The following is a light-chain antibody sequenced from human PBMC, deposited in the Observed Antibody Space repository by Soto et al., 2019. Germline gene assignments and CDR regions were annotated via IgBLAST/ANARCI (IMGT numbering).Light chain of an antibody. V-gene: IGKV3-20*01. CDR3: QFYGDPPKT. CDR2: DAS. J-gene: IGKJ1*01. CDR1: QSVSSNS. Sequence: EIVLTQSPGTLSLSPGERGTLSCRASQSVSSNSLAWYQQKPGQAPRLLIFDASTRATGIPDRFTGSGSGTDFTLTISRLEPEDFAVYYCQFYGDPPKTFGQGTKVEIK.